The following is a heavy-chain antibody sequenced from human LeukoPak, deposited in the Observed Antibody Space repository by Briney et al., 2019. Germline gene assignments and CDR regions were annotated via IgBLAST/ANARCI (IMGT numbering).Heavy chain of an antibody. CDR2: IKTKDEGGAI. CDR1: GFIFSDVW. J-gene: IGHJ4*02. V-gene: IGHV3-15*01. Sequence: GGSLRLPCAGSGFIFSDVWMSWVRQAPGKGLEWVARIKTKDEGGAIDYAASVQGRFTISRDDSEKMLYLQMDSLKIEDTAVYYCNTDLDYWGRGTLVTVSS. CDR3: NTDLDY.